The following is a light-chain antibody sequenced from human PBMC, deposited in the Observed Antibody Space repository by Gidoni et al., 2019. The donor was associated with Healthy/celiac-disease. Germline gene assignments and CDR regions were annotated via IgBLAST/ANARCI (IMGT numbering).Light chain of an antibody. Sequence: EIVLTQSPATLSLSPGERATLSCRASQSVSSYLAWYQQKPGQAPRLHIYDASNRTTGIPARFSGSGSGTDFNLTISSLEPEDFAVYYCQQRSNWPPSITFGQGTRLEIK. V-gene: IGKV3-11*01. J-gene: IGKJ5*01. CDR1: QSVSSY. CDR2: DAS. CDR3: QQRSNWPPSIT.